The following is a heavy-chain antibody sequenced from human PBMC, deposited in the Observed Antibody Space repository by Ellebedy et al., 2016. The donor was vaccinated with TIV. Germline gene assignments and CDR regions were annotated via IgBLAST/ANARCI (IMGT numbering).Heavy chain of an antibody. CDR1: GGTFSSYA. V-gene: IGHV1-69*06. CDR3: ARAYYYGSGSYFYFDY. Sequence: SVKVSCXASGGTFSSYAISWVRQAPGQGLEWMGGIIPIFGTANYAQKFQGRVTITADKSTSTAYMELSSLRSEDTAVYYCARAYYYGSGSYFYFDYWGQGTLVTVSS. J-gene: IGHJ4*02. D-gene: IGHD3-10*01. CDR2: IIPIFGTA.